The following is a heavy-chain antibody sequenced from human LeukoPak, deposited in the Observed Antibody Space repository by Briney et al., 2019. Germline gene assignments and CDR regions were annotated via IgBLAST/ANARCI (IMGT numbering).Heavy chain of an antibody. CDR3: ARTTGFWRGYYYY. D-gene: IGHD3-3*01. CDR2: IFTSGST. J-gene: IGHJ4*02. V-gene: IGHV4-4*07. CDR1: GGSISSYY. Sequence: SETLSLTCTVSGGSISSYYWSWIRQPAGKGLEWIGSIFTSGSTNYDPSLKSRVTMSVDTSKNQFSLKLSSVTAADTAVYYCARTTGFWRGYYYYWGQGTLVTVSS.